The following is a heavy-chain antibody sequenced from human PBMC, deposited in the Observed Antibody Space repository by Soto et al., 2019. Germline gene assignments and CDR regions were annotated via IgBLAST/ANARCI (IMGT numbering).Heavy chain of an antibody. CDR3: ASHGEYDFWSRPRFDY. CDR1: GGSISSYY. Sequence: QVQLQESGPGLVKPSETLSLTCTVSGGSISSYYWSWIRQPPGKGLEWIGYIYYSGSTNYNPSLKSRVTISVDTSKNQFSLKLSSVTAADTAVYYCASHGEYDFWSRPRFDYWGQGTLVTVSS. J-gene: IGHJ4*02. CDR2: IYYSGST. D-gene: IGHD3-3*01. V-gene: IGHV4-59*08.